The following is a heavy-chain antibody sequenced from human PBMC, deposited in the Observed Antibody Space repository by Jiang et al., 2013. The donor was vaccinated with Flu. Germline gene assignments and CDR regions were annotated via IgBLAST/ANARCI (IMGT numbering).Heavy chain of an antibody. CDR2: TYYRSKWYN. V-gene: IGHV6-1*01. CDR1: GDNVSSNSAA. J-gene: IGHJ4*02. D-gene: IGHD3-3*01. CDR3: ARSREEVGSFWSASKRFFDY. Sequence: SQTLSLTCAISGDNVSSNSAAWNWIRQSPSRGLEWLGRTYYRSKWYNDYAVSVKSRITINSDTSKNHFSLQLNSVTPDDTAAYYCARSREEVGSFWSASKRFFDYWGQGTLVTVSS.